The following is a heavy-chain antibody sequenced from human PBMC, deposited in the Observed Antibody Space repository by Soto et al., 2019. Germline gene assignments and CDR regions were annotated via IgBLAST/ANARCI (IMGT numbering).Heavy chain of an antibody. V-gene: IGHV3-23*01. D-gene: IGHD3-16*02. CDR3: SRSDRYYGMDV. J-gene: IGHJ6*02. CDR2: ISTSGGST. CDR1: GFTFSSYA. Sequence: EVQLLESGGGLVQPGGSLRLSCAASGFTFSSYAMSGVRQAPGKGLVGVSSISTSGGSTYYSDSVKGRFTISRDNSNNTLYLQMNSLRAEDTAVYYCSRSDRYYGMDVWGLGTTVTVSS.